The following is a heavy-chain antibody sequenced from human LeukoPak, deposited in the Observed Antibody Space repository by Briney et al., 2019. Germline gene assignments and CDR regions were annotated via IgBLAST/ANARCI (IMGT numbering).Heavy chain of an antibody. V-gene: IGHV3-74*03. J-gene: IGHJ4*02. Sequence: PGGSLRLSCAGSDSTFATYWMHWVRQAPGKGLVWVSRISTDGIYKTYADSVKGRFTISRDNARNTLFPQMDSLRAEDTAVYYCVRGTSRENGYGGDDPYWGQGTLVIVSP. CDR2: ISTDGIYK. CDR3: VRGTSRENGYGGDDPY. CDR1: DSTFATYW. D-gene: IGHD2-21*02.